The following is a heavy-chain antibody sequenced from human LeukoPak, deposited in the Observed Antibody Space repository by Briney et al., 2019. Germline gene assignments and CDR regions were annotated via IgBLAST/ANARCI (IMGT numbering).Heavy chain of an antibody. D-gene: IGHD3-9*01. CDR1: GFTFDDYA. CDR3: AKDMSETPPAHYDVLTGGIDY. Sequence: GGSLRLSCAASGFTFDDYAMHWVRQAPGKGLEWVSGISWNSGTIVYADSVKGRFLISRDNAKNSLFLQMNSLRAEDTALYYCAKDMSETPPAHYDVLTGGIDYWGQGTRVTASS. CDR2: ISWNSGTI. J-gene: IGHJ4*02. V-gene: IGHV3-9*01.